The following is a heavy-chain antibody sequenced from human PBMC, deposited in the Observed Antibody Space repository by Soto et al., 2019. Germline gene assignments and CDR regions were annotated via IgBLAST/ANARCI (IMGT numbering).Heavy chain of an antibody. CDR2: INHSGST. Sequence: SETLSLTCAVYGGSFSGYYWSWIRQPPGKGLEWIGEINHSGSTNYNPSLKSRVTISVDTSKNQFSLKLGSVTAADTAVYYCASLARIAARGGVDNFDYWGQGTLVTVSS. CDR1: GGSFSGYY. J-gene: IGHJ4*02. CDR3: ASLARIAARGGVDNFDY. D-gene: IGHD6-6*01. V-gene: IGHV4-34*01.